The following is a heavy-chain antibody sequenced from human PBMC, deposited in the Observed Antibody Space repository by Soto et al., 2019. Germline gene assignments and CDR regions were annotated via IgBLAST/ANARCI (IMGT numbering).Heavy chain of an antibody. CDR2: ILPIFDTP. D-gene: IGHD2-15*01. J-gene: IGHJ4*02. V-gene: IGHV1-69*01. Sequence: QVQLVQSGAEVKKPGSSVKVSCKASGDTFSSHLISWVRQAPGQGREWMGGILPIFDTPKYAQRFQGRVTFTADESSSTASMELRSLTSEDTAVYYCATDHCSGGACYEDHFHYWGQGTLVTVSS. CDR3: ATDHCSGGACYEDHFHY. CDR1: GDTFSSHL.